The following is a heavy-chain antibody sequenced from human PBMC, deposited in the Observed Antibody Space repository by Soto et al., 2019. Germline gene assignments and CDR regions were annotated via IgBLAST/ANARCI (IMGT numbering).Heavy chain of an antibody. Sequence: EVQLVESGGGLVQPGGSLRLSCAASEFTFSSYAMSWVRQAPGKGLEWVSGISGSGGSTYYADSVTGRFTISRDNSKNMLYLPMNSLSAEDTAVYYCAKPSQGALYYCGMDVWGQGTPVTVSS. V-gene: IGHV3-23*04. CDR2: ISGSGGST. CDR3: AKPSQGALYYCGMDV. J-gene: IGHJ6*02. CDR1: EFTFSSYA.